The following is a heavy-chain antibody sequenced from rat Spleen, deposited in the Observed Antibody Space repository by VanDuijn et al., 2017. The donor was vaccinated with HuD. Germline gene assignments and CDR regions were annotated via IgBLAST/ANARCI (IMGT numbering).Heavy chain of an antibody. CDR3: ARHPISTVSYYFDY. V-gene: IGHV5-17*01. CDR2: IGNKGSIT. J-gene: IGHJ2*01. Sequence: EVQVVESGGGLVQPGRSLKFSCAASGFTFSDYAMAWVRQAPKKGLEWVATIGNKGSITYYRDSVKGRFTISRDNAKNIQHLQMDSLRSEDTATYYCARHPISTVSYYFDYWGQGVMVTVSS. CDR1: GFTFSDYA. D-gene: IGHD1-1*01.